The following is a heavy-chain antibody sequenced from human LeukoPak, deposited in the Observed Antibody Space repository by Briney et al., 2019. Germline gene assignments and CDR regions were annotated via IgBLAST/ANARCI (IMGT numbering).Heavy chain of an antibody. V-gene: IGHV4-59*01. CDR1: GGSISSYY. D-gene: IGHD3-10*01. CDR3: ARVGVSWFGERGRYYYCMDV. J-gene: IGHJ6*04. Sequence: PSETLSLTCTVSGGSISSYYWSWIRQPPGKGLEWIGNIYYRGSTNYNPSLKSRVTISVDTSKNQFSLKLSSVTAADTAVYYCARVGVSWFGERGRYYYCMDVWGKGTTVTVSS. CDR2: IYYRGST.